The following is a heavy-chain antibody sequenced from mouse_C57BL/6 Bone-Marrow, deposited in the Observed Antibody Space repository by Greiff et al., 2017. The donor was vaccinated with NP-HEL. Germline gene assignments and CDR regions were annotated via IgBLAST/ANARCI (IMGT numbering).Heavy chain of an antibody. J-gene: IGHJ2*01. V-gene: IGHV5-6*02. CDR2: IRRGGSYT. Sequence: DVKLVESGGDLVKPGGSLKLSCAASGFTFSSYGMSWVRQTPDKRLEWVATIRRGGSYTYYTDSVKGRFTISRDKAKNTLYLQMSSLKSEDTAMYYCARRFPLYFDYWGQGTTLTVSS. CDR1: GFTFSSYG. CDR3: ARRFPLYFDY. D-gene: IGHD6-1*01.